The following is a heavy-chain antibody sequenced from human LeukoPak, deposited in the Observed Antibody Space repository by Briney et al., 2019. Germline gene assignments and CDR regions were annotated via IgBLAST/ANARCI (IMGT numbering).Heavy chain of an antibody. D-gene: IGHD3-9*01. V-gene: IGHV3-9*01. CDR2: ISWNSGSI. Sequence: PGGSLRLSCAASGFTFSTYWMHWVRQAPGKGLEWVSGISWNSGSIGYADSVKGRFTISRDNAKNSLYLQMNSLRAEDTALYYCAKTYYDILTGYSPLDYWGQGTLVTVSS. CDR3: AKTYYDILTGYSPLDY. CDR1: GFTFSTYW. J-gene: IGHJ4*02.